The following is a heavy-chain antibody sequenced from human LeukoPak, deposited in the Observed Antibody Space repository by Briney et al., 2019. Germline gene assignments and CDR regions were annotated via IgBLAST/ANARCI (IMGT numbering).Heavy chain of an antibody. D-gene: IGHD3-10*01. V-gene: IGHV4-4*02. CDR2: IYHSGST. CDR3: ARDRVVAHYYGSGVTRSGFDP. Sequence: SETLSLTCAVSGGSISSSNWWSWVRQPPGKGLEWIGEIYHSGSTNYNPSLKSRVTISVDKSKNQFSLKLSSVTAADTAVYYCARDRVVAHYYGSGVTRSGFDPWGQGTLVTVSS. J-gene: IGHJ5*02. CDR1: GGSISSSNW.